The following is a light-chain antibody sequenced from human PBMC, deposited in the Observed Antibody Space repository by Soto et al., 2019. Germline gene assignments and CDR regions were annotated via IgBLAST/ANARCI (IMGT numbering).Light chain of an antibody. J-gene: IGLJ1*01. CDR2: AVS. Sequence: QSALTQPPSASGSPVQSVTISCTGTSSDVGGYNSVSWYQQHPGKAPKLIIYAVSERPSGVPDRFSGSKSGNTASLTVSGLQAEDEADYYCNSFAGSNNLSVFGTGTKVTVL. V-gene: IGLV2-8*01. CDR3: NSFAGSNNLSV. CDR1: SSDVGGYNS.